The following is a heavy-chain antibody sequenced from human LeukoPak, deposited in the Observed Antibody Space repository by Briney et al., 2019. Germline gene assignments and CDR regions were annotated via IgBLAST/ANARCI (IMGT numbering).Heavy chain of an antibody. CDR3: ASVIAAAGTLNYYMDV. V-gene: IGHV3-64*01. D-gene: IGHD6-13*01. CDR2: ISSNGGST. J-gene: IGHJ6*03. CDR1: GITFRSFA. Sequence: GSLRLSCAGSGITFRSFAIDLVRQAPGEGLEYVSGISSNGGSTYYANSVKGRFTISRDNSKNTLYLQMGSLRAEDMAVYYCASVIAAAGTLNYYMDVWGKGTTVTISS.